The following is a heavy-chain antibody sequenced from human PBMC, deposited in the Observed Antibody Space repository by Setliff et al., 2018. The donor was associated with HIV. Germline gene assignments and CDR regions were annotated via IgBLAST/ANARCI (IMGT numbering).Heavy chain of an antibody. CDR1: GGSISSGSYN. CDR3: ARRRDGSSSYRGDFDY. Sequence: SGTLSLTCTVSGGSISSGSYNWSWIRQPAGKGLEWIGRIYTSGSTNYNPSLKSRVTISVDTSKNQFSLKLSSVTAADTAVYYGARRRDGSSSYRGDFDYWGQGTLVTVSS. J-gene: IGHJ4*02. D-gene: IGHD6-13*01. V-gene: IGHV4-61*02. CDR2: IYTSGST.